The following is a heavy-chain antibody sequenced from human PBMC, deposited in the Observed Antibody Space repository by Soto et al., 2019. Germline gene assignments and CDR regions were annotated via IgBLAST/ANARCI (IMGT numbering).Heavy chain of an antibody. CDR1: GYTSTGHY. CDR3: GRGRSGQIVVFY. D-gene: IGHD1-26*01. J-gene: IGHJ4*02. V-gene: IGHV1-2*02. CDR2: IGPETGAT. Sequence: QVQLVQSGAEVKKPGASVKVSCKASGYTSTGHYIHWVRQAPEQGPEWMGEIGPETGATRYAQKFQGRVTMTRDMSITTVYMELNNLSPDDTAVYYCGRGRSGQIVVFYWGQGTPVTVSS.